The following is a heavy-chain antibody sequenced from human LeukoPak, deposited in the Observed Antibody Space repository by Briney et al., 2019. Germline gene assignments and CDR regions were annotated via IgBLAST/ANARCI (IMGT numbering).Heavy chain of an antibody. CDR3: ARQCSYGSRAFDY. J-gene: IGHJ4*02. D-gene: IGHD5-18*01. V-gene: IGHV4-34*01. CDR2: INHSGST. CDR1: GGSFSGYY. Sequence: PSETLSLTCAVYGGSFSGYYWSWIRQPPGKGLEWIGEINHSGSTNYNPSLKSRVTISVDTSKNQFSLKLSSVTAEDTAVYYCARQCSYGSRAFDYWGQGTLVTVSS.